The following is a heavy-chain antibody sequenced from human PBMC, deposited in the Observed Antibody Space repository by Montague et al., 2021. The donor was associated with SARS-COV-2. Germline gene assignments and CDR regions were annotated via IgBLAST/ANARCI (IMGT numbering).Heavy chain of an antibody. CDR3: ARGGSWLYYFDY. CDR2: TYYRSKWYN. J-gene: IGHJ4*02. V-gene: IGHV6-1*01. CDR1: GYSVSSNSAA. Sequence: CAISGYSVSSNSAAWNWIRQSPSRGLEWLGRTYYRSKWYNDYAVSVKSRITINPDTSKNQFSLQLNSVTPEGTAVYYCARGGSWLYYFDYWGQGTLVTVSS. D-gene: IGHD6-13*01.